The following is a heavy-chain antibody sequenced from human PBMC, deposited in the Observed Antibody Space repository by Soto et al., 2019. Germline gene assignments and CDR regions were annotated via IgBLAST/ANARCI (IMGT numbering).Heavy chain of an antibody. D-gene: IGHD3-10*01. V-gene: IGHV4-61*01. Sequence: QVQLQESGSGLVKPSETLSLTCTVSGGSVNSDNYYWTWIRQPPGKGLEWIGNVYFIGTTIYNPSLNSRVTISVDTSKNQFSLRLTSVTAADTAVYYCARDRGARNHGYGLDVWGQGTTVTVSS. CDR3: ARDRGARNHGYGLDV. CDR2: VYFIGTT. CDR1: GGSVNSDNYY. J-gene: IGHJ6*01.